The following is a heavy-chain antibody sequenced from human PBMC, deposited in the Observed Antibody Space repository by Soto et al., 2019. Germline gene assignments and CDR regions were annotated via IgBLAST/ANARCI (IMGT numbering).Heavy chain of an antibody. V-gene: IGHV3-74*03. J-gene: IGHJ4*02. CDR3: ARDLGGPDY. CDR2: LSSDGFGT. D-gene: IGHD3-16*01. CDR1: GFTRRAYW. Sequence: GGSLRLSCSASGFTRRAYWMHWFRQAPGRGLEWVSRLSSDGFGTAYADSVKGRFHISRDNARNTLFLQMNGLRAEDTAVYYCARDLGGPDYWGRGTLVTVSS.